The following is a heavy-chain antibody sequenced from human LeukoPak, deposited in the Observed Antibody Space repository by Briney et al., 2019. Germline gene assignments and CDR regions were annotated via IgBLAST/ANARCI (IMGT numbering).Heavy chain of an antibody. CDR2: IYYSGST. Sequence: PSETLSLTCTASGGSISSSSYYWGWIRQPPGKGLEWIGSIYYSGSTYYNPSLKSRVTISVDTSKNQFSLKLSSVTAADTAVYYCARRSSTAWFDPWGQGTLVTVSS. D-gene: IGHD2-2*01. V-gene: IGHV4-39*07. CDR1: GGSISSSSYY. J-gene: IGHJ5*02. CDR3: ARRSSTAWFDP.